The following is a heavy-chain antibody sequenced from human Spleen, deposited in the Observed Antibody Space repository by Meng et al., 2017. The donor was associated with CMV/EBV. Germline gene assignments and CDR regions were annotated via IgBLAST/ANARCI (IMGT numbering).Heavy chain of an antibody. CDR1: FTFRDYY. Sequence: FTFRDYYMSWIRQAPGKGLDWISSISPTGNSKYFADSVRYRFTIYRDNDRSSLYLEMSRLKLEDTAMFYCATTAKKAAAGSRRRPGGAWGQGTLVTVSS. J-gene: IGHJ5*02. CDR3: ATTAKKAAAGSRRRPGGA. CDR2: ISPTGNSK. V-gene: IGHV3-11*01. D-gene: IGHD6-13*01.